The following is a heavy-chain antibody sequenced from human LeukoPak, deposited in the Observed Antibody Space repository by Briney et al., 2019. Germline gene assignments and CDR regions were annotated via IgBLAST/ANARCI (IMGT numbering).Heavy chain of an antibody. V-gene: IGHV1-69*13. J-gene: IGHJ4*02. Sequence: ASVKVSCKASGYTFTSYDINWVRQATGQGLEWMGGIIPIFGRTNNAQKFQDRVTITADEPTSTVYMEVSSLRSEDTAVYYCAREGLPWDYVWGSYRPFDYWGQGTLVTVSS. D-gene: IGHD3-16*02. CDR2: IIPIFGRT. CDR1: GYTFTSYD. CDR3: AREGLPWDYVWGSYRPFDY.